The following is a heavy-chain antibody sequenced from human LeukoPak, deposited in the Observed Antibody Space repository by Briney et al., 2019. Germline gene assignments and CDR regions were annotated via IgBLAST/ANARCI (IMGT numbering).Heavy chain of an antibody. CDR3: ARVLSLGAATLDYYYYYMDV. V-gene: IGHV1-18*01. CDR1: GYTFTSYG. CDR2: ISAYNGNT. Sequence: ASVTVSCKASGYTFTSYGISWVRQAPGQGLEWMGWISAYNGNTNYAQKLQGRVTMTTDTSTSTAYMELRSLRSDDTAVYYCARVLSLGAATLDYYYYYMDVWGKGTTVTVSS. D-gene: IGHD2-15*01. J-gene: IGHJ6*03.